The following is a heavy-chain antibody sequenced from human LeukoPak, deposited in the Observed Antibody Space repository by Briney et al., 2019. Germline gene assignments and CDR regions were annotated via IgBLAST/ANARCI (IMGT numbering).Heavy chain of an antibody. CDR2: AYYRSKWYN. J-gene: IGHJ5*02. CDR3: ARDLGVPAAIGRWFDP. CDR1: GDSVSSNSAA. D-gene: IGHD2-2*01. V-gene: IGHV6-1*01. Sequence: SQTLSLTCAISGDSVSSNSAAWNWIRQSPSRGLEWLGRAYYRSKWYNDYAVSVKSRITINPDTSKNQFSLKLSSVTAADTAVYYCARDLGVPAAIGRWFDPWGQGTLVTVSS.